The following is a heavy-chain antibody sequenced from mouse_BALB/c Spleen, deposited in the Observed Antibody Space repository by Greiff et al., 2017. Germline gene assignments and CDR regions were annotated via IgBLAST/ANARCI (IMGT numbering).Heavy chain of an antibody. Sequence: VMLVESGPGLVAPSQSLSITCTVSGFSLTSYGVHWVRQPPGKGLEWLGVIWAGGSTNYNSALMSRLSISKDNSKSQVFLKMNSLQTDDTAMYYCARSSTMITTASFAYWGQGTLVTVSA. CDR3: ARSSTMITTASFAY. D-gene: IGHD2-4*01. CDR2: IWAGGST. V-gene: IGHV2-9*02. J-gene: IGHJ3*01. CDR1: GFSLTSYG.